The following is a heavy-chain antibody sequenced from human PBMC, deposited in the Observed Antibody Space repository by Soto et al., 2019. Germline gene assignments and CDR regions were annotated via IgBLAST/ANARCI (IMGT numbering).Heavy chain of an antibody. V-gene: IGHV3-30-3*01. Sequence: GGSLRLSCASSGFTFSSYAMHLVRQATGKGLEWVAVISYDGSNKYYADSVKGRFTISRDNSKNTLYLQMNSLRAEDTAVYYCARDDRGYSYGSIYYYYGMDVWGQGTTVTVS. D-gene: IGHD5-18*01. CDR3: ARDDRGYSYGSIYYYYGMDV. CDR2: ISYDGSNK. J-gene: IGHJ6*02. CDR1: GFTFSSYA.